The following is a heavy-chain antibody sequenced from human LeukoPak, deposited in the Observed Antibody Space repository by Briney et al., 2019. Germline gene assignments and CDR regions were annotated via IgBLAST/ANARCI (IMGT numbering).Heavy chain of an antibody. Sequence: PGGSLRLSCAASGFTFSDYYMSWIRQAPGKGLEWVSYISSSGSTIYCADSVKGRFTISRDNAKNSLYLQMNSLRAEDTAVYYCASGGPASGSYYRYFDYWGQGTLVTVSS. D-gene: IGHD1-26*01. CDR1: GFTFSDYY. V-gene: IGHV3-11*01. J-gene: IGHJ4*02. CDR2: ISSSGSTI. CDR3: ASGGPASGSYYRYFDY.